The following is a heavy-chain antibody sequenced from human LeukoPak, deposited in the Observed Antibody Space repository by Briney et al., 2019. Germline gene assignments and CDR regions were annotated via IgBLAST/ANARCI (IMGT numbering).Heavy chain of an antibody. V-gene: IGHV4-59*11. CDR1: GASINSHY. J-gene: IGHJ4*02. D-gene: IGHD3-10*01. CDR2: IFNGATT. CDR3: ATRPAATTWYGVFDY. Sequence: SETLSLTCSVSGASINSHYWSWIRQLPGKRLEWIGYIFNGATTSYNPSLRSRVTMSVDTSRDQFFLRLSSVTAADTAIYYCATRPAATTWYGVFDYWSQGTLVTVYS.